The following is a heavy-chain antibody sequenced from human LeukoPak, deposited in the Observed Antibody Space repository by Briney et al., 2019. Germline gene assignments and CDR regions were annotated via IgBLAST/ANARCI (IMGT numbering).Heavy chain of an antibody. Sequence: ASVKVSCKASGGTFSSYAISWGRQAPGQGLEWMGGIIPIFGTANYAQKFQGRVTITADESTSTAYMELSSLRSEDTAVFYCAGSLKFITMIPHYWGQGTLVTVSS. CDR2: IIPIFGTA. J-gene: IGHJ4*02. CDR3: AGSLKFITMIPHY. CDR1: GGTFSSYA. V-gene: IGHV1-69*13. D-gene: IGHD3-22*01.